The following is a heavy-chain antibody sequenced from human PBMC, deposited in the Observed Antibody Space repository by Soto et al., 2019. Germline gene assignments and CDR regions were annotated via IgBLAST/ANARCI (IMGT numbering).Heavy chain of an antibody. CDR1: GFTFSSYS. Sequence: PGGSLRLSCAASGFTFSSYSMNWVRQAPGKGLEWVSYTSSSSSTIYCADSVKGRFTISRDNAKNSLYLQMNSLRDEDTAVYYCARDVDRGYGYGSGYYYYGMDVWGQGTTVTVSS. CDR3: ARDVDRGYGYGSGYYYYGMDV. J-gene: IGHJ6*02. CDR2: TSSSSSTI. V-gene: IGHV3-48*02. D-gene: IGHD5-18*01.